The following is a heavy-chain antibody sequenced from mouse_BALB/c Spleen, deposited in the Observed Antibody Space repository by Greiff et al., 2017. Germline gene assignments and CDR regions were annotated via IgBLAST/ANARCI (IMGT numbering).Heavy chain of an antibody. Sequence: QVQLKESGAELVRPGASVTLSCKASGYTFTDYEMHWVKQTPVHGLEWIGAIDPETGGTAYNQKFKGKATLTADKSSSTAYMELRSLTSEDSAVYYFTRSRIYYGYDGRGWFAYWGQGTLVTVSA. CDR1: GYTFTDYE. CDR2: IDPETGGT. D-gene: IGHD2-2*01. V-gene: IGHV1-15*01. CDR3: TRSRIYYGYDGRGWFAY. J-gene: IGHJ3*01.